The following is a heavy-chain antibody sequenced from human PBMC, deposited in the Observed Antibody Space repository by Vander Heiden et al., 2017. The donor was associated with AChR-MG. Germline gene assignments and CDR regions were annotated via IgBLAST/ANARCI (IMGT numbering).Heavy chain of an antibody. D-gene: IGHD4-17*01. CDR2: ISAYNGNT. CDR3: ARDRVGGMVDGDYSHY. V-gene: IGHV1-18*01. CDR1: GYTFTSHG. Sequence: QVQLVQSGAEVKKPGASVTVSCKASGYTFTSHGIRWVRQAPGQGLEWMGWISAYNGNTDYAQKLQGRVTMTTDTSTSTAYMELRSLRSDDTAVYYCARDRVGGMVDGDYSHYWGQGTLVTVSS. J-gene: IGHJ4*02.